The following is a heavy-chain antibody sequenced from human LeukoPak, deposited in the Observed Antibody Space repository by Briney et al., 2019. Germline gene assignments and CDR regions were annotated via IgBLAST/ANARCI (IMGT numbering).Heavy chain of an antibody. Sequence: AGGSLRLSCAASGFTFSSYGMHWVRQAPGKGLEWVAVIWYDGSNKYYADSVKGRFTISRDNSKNTLYLQMNSLRAEDTAVYHCARDREQLVLAYFDYWGQGTLVTVSS. V-gene: IGHV3-33*01. CDR2: IWYDGSNK. J-gene: IGHJ4*02. CDR3: ARDREQLVLAYFDY. CDR1: GFTFSSYG. D-gene: IGHD6-6*01.